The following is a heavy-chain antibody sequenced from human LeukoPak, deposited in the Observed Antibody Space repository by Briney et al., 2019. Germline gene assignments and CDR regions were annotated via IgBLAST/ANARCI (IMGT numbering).Heavy chain of an antibody. CDR2: ISADNGNT. D-gene: IGHD6-6*01. CDR3: ARDHWVPSSIAACGADY. Sequence: ASVKVSCKASGYTFTSYGISWVRQAPGQGLEWMEWISADNGNTNYAQKLQSRVTMTTDTSTSTAYMGLRSLRSDDTAVYYCARDHWVPSSIAACGADYWGQGTLVTVSS. CDR1: GYTFTSYG. V-gene: IGHV1-18*01. J-gene: IGHJ4*02.